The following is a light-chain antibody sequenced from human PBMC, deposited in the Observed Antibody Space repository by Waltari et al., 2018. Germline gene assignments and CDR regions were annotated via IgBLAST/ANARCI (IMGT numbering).Light chain of an antibody. CDR1: QGVSSF. V-gene: IGKV3-15*01. J-gene: IGKJ4*01. Sequence: EVVMTQSPATLSVSPGERATLPCRASQGVSSFLAGYQQKPGQAPRPLIYGASTRATGIPARFSGSGSGTEFTLTISSLQSEDFAVYYCQQYNDWPPLTFGGGTKVEIK. CDR3: QQYNDWPPLT. CDR2: GAS.